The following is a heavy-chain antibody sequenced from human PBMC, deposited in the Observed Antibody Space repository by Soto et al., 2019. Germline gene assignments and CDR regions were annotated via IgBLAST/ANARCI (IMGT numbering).Heavy chain of an antibody. CDR1: GGTFSSYA. CDR3: ARGEWIVATSGYRPHIYYFGC. V-gene: IGHV1-69*06. J-gene: IGHJ4*02. D-gene: IGHD5-12*01. Sequence: QVQLVQSGAEVKKPGSSVKVSCKASGGTFSSYAISWVRQAPGQGLEWMGGIIPIFGTANYAQKFQGRVTINADKSTSTACMDLRSLSSEDTAVYYCARGEWIVATSGYRPHIYYFGCWGQGTLVSVSS. CDR2: IIPIFGTA.